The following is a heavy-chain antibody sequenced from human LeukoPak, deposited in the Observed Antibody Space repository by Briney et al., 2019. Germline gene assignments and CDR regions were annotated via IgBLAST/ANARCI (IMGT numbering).Heavy chain of an antibody. J-gene: IGHJ4*02. CDR1: GGSFSGYY. V-gene: IGHV4-34*01. CDR2: INHSGST. CDR3: ARGPRTLGYCSGGSCYSSNRVYFDY. Sequence: PSETLSLTFDAYGGSFSGYYWSWIRQPPAKGLEWIGEINHSGSTNYNPSLKSRVTISVDTSKNQFSLKLSSVTAADTAVYYCARGPRTLGYCSGGSCYSSNRVYFDYWGQGTLVTVSS. D-gene: IGHD2-15*01.